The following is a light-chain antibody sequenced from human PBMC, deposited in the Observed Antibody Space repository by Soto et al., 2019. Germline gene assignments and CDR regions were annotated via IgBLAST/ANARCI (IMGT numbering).Light chain of an antibody. CDR2: DAS. V-gene: IGKV1-39*01. Sequence: DIQMTQSPSSLSASVGDRVTITFRASQPIGANLNCYRQKPGKAPTLLIYDASTLQSGVPSRFSGLGSGTDFALTITSLQPDDSATYYCQQSYTTVYTFGQGTKVDI. CDR3: QQSYTTVYT. CDR1: QPIGAN. J-gene: IGKJ2*01.